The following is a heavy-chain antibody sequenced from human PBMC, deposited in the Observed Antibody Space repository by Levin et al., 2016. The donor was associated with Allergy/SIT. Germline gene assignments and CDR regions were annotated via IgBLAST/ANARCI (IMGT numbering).Heavy chain of an antibody. CDR3: ARGYYYDSSGYYLS. Sequence: ESLKISCAASGFTFSSYWMSWVRQAPGKGLEWVANIKQDGSEKYYVDSVKGRFTISRDNAKNSLYLQMNSLRAEDTAVYYCARGYYYDSSGYYLSWGQGTLVTVSS. J-gene: IGHJ5*02. CDR2: IKQDGSEK. D-gene: IGHD3-22*01. V-gene: IGHV3-7*01. CDR1: GFTFSSYW.